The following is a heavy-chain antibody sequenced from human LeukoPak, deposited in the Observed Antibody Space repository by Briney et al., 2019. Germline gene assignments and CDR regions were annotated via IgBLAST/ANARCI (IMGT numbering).Heavy chain of an antibody. CDR3: ARGWPTVTTSIDH. J-gene: IGHJ4*02. CDR2: ISGSVGST. V-gene: IGHV3-23*01. D-gene: IGHD4-17*01. CDR1: GFTFSSYA. Sequence: GGSLRLSCAASGFTFSSYAMSWVRQAPGKGLEWVPAISGSVGSTYYADSVKGRFTISRDNSKNTMYLQMNSLRAEDTAVYYCARGWPTVTTSIDHWGQGTLVTVSS.